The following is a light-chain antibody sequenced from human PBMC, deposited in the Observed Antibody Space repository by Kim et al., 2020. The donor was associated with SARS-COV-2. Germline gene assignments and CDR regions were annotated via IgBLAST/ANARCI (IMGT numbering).Light chain of an antibody. V-gene: IGLV3-19*01. CDR3: NSRDSSGNHREWV. J-gene: IGLJ3*02. Sequence: SSELTQDPAVSVALGQTVRITCQGDSLRSYYASWYQQKPGQAPVLVIYGKNNRPSGIPDRFSGSSSGNTASLTITGAQAEDEADYYCNSRDSSGNHREWV. CDR2: GKN. CDR1: SLRSYY.